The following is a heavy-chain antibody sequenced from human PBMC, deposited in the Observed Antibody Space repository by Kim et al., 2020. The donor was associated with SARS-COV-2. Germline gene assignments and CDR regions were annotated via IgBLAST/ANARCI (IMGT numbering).Heavy chain of an antibody. CDR3: ARSIGAGPFTIFGVVIIPAAFNI. CDR1: GCSISSSSYY. Sequence: SETLSLTCTVSGCSISSSSYYWGWIRQPPGKGLEWIGSIYYSGSTYYNPSLKSRVTISVDTSKNRFSLKLSSVTAADTAVYYCARSIGAGPFTIFGVVIIPAAFNIWGQGTMVTVSS. CDR2: IYYSGST. D-gene: IGHD3-3*01. J-gene: IGHJ3*02. V-gene: IGHV4-39*01.